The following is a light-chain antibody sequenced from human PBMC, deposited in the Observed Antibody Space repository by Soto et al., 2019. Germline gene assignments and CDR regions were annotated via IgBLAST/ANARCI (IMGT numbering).Light chain of an antibody. CDR1: NLGSKS. CDR2: DDS. Sequence: SYELTQPPSVSVAPGQTARITCGGNNLGSKSVHWYQQQPGQAPVLVVSDDSDRPSGIPERISGSNSGNTATLSISRVEAGDEADYYCQVWDRSSDHVGLGGGTKLTVL. V-gene: IGLV3-21*02. J-gene: IGLJ2*01. CDR3: QVWDRSSDHVG.